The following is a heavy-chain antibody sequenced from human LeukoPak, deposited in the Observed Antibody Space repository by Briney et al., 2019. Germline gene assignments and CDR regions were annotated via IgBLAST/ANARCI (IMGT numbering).Heavy chain of an antibody. J-gene: IGHJ5*02. V-gene: IGHV4-59*08. CDR3: ASFLWVVGADNWFDP. D-gene: IGHD1-26*01. CDR2: IYYSGST. CDR1: GGSISSYY. Sequence: PSETLSLTCTVSGGSISSYYWSWIRQPPGKGLEWIGYIYYSGSTNYNPSLKSRVTISVDTSKNQFSLKLSSVTAADTAVYYCASFLWVVGADNWFDPWGQGTLVTVSS.